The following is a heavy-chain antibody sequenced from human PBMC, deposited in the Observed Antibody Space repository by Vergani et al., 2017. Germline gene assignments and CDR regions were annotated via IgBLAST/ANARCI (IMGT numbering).Heavy chain of an antibody. J-gene: IGHJ4*02. CDR2: INPIDPKI. V-gene: IGHV5-51*01. CDR3: TRHVPCGDRACLHFDH. D-gene: IGHD2-21*01. CDR1: DSSFISNE. Sequence: EVMLVQSGAEVKQPGESLKISCKYSDSSFISNEIAWVRQLSGKGLQWMGNINPIDPKIAYSPSFQGQAIMSLDKSITTAYLQWRSLKASDTAIYYCTRHVPCGDRACLHFDHWGQGTQVTVSS.